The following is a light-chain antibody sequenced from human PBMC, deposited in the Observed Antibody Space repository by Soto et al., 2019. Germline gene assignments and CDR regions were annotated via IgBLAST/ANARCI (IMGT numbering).Light chain of an antibody. J-gene: IGKJ2*01. Sequence: DIQMTQSPSSLSASVGDRVTITCRASQSISSYLNWYQQKPGKAPKLLIYAASSLQSGLPSRFSGSGSGTDFTLTISSLQPEDFAAYYCQQSYSTPYTFGQGNKLEIK. CDR3: QQSYSTPYT. CDR2: AAS. CDR1: QSISSY. V-gene: IGKV1-39*01.